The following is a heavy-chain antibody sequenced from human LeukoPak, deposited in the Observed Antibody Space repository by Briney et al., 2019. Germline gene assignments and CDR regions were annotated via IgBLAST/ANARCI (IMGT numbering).Heavy chain of an antibody. CDR3: ARRITLVRGVRLGDWFDH. Sequence: GASVKVSCKASGYTFTSYTINWVRQAPGQGLEWMGWINTNTGNPTYAQGFTGRFVFSLDTSVSTAYLQISSLKAEDTAVYYCARRITLVRGVRLGDWFDHWGQGSLVTVSS. CDR2: INTNTGNP. D-gene: IGHD3-10*01. J-gene: IGHJ5*02. V-gene: IGHV7-4-1*02. CDR1: GYTFTSYT.